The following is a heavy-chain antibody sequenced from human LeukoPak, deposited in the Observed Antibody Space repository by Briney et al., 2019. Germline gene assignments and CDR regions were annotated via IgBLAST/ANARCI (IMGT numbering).Heavy chain of an antibody. Sequence: SSQTLSLTCAVSGGSISSGGYSWSWIRQPPGKGLEWIGYIYHSGSTYYNPSLKSRVTISVDRSKNQFSLKLSSVTAADTAVYYCARGSLRLMSFFDYWGQGTLVTVSS. V-gene: IGHV4-30-2*01. CDR3: ARGSLRLMSFFDY. CDR2: IYHSGST. D-gene: IGHD5-12*01. CDR1: GGSISSGGYS. J-gene: IGHJ4*02.